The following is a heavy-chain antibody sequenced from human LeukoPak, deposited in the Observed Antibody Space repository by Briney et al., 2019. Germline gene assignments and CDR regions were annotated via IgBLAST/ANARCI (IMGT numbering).Heavy chain of an antibody. D-gene: IGHD5-12*01. CDR2: VGGIGGTN. V-gene: IGHV3-23*01. CDR3: AKDSAGSIVATWFDY. Sequence: PGGPLRLPCGASGFPLSRYPMSWAREAPGKGLEGVSVVGGIGGTNYYPDSVKRRFPISSDNSKNTLYLQMNSLRAQDTAVYYCAKDSAGSIVATWFDYGGQGTLVTVSS. J-gene: IGHJ4*02. CDR1: GFPLSRYP.